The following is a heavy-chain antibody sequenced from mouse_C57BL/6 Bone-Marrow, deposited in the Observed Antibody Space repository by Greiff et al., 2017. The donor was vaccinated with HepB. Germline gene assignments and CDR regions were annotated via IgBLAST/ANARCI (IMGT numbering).Heavy chain of an antibody. V-gene: IGHV1-18*01. Sequence: VQLQQSGPELVKPGASVKIPCKASGYTFTDYNMDWVKQSHGKSLEWIGDINPNNGGTIYNQKFKGKATLTVDKSSSTAYMELRSLTSDDTAVYYCARRSLYGTHYFDYWGQGTTLTVSS. D-gene: IGHD2-10*02. CDR3: ARRSLYGTHYFDY. CDR1: GYTFTDYN. CDR2: INPNNGGT. J-gene: IGHJ2*01.